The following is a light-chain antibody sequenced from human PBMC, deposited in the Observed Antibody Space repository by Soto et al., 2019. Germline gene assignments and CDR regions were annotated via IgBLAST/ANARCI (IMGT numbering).Light chain of an antibody. J-gene: IGLJ3*02. V-gene: IGLV1-47*01. CDR1: SSSIGSNY. CDR3: AAWDDSLRGWV. CDR2: RDS. Sequence: QSVLTQPPSASGTPGQRVTISCSESSSSIGSNYIYWYQQLPGTAPKLLIYRDSQRPSGVPDRFSGSKSGTSASLAISGLRSEDEADDYCAAWDDSLRGWVFGGGAQVTVL.